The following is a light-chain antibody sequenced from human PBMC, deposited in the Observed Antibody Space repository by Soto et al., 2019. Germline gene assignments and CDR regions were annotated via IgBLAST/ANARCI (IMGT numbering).Light chain of an antibody. CDR3: QQYGKSAMFT. J-gene: IGKJ2*01. V-gene: IGKV3-20*01. Sequence: EIVLTQSPGTLSLSPGDRATLSCRASQSVSSSYLAWYQQKPCQAPSLLIYGASNRATGIPDRFSGGGSGTDFTLTISRLEPEDFAVYYCQQYGKSAMFTFGQGTKLEIK. CDR2: GAS. CDR1: QSVSSSY.